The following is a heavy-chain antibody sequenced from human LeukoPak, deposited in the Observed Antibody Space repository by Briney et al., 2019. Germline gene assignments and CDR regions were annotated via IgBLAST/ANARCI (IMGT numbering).Heavy chain of an antibody. Sequence: SETLSLTCTVSGGSISSSSYYWGWIRQPPGKGLEWIGSIYYSGSTYYNPSLKSRVTISVDTSKNQFSLKLSSVTAADTAVYYCARQLSVEMATIRLYYFDYWGQGTLVTVSS. CDR2: IYYSGST. D-gene: IGHD5-24*01. CDR1: GGSISSSSYY. CDR3: ARQLSVEMATIRLYYFDY. J-gene: IGHJ4*02. V-gene: IGHV4-39*01.